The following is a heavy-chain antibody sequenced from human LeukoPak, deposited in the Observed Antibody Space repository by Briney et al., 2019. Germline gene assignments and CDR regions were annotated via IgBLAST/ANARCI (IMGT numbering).Heavy chain of an antibody. J-gene: IGHJ4*02. CDR1: GGSFSEYY. V-gene: IGHV4-34*01. D-gene: IGHD3-10*01. CDR2: LNHRGST. CDR3: ARVGYYPNSGSTFDY. Sequence: SETLSLTCAVYGGSFSEYYWTWIRKPPGKGLEWIGELNHRGSTNYNPSLKSRVSLSVDTSKNQFSLRLNSVTAADSAVYFCARVGYYPNSGSTFDYWGLGTLVTVSS.